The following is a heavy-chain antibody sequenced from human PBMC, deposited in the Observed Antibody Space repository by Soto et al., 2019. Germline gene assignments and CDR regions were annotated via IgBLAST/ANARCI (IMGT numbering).Heavy chain of an antibody. Sequence: PGGSLRLSCAASGFTFSGYAMSWVRQAPGKGLEWVSAMSGSGGSTYYADSVKGRFTISRDNSRNTLYLQMNSLRAEDTAVYYCAKDKIDYGDYVHYYNLLDVWGQGTTVTVSS. D-gene: IGHD4-17*01. CDR2: MSGSGGST. CDR3: AKDKIDYGDYVHYYNLLDV. V-gene: IGHV3-23*01. CDR1: GFTFSGYA. J-gene: IGHJ6*02.